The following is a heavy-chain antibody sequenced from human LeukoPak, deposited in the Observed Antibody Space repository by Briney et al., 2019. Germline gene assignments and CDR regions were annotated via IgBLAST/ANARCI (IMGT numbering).Heavy chain of an antibody. CDR1: GCTFSSYA. D-gene: IGHD3-22*01. Sequence: GASVKVSCKASGCTFSSYAISWVRQAPGQGLEWMGGIIPILGIANYAQKFQGRVTITADKSTSTAYMELSSLTSEDTAVYYCTYYYDSSGYYEATDYWGQGTLVTVSS. V-gene: IGHV1-69*10. J-gene: IGHJ4*02. CDR2: IIPILGIA. CDR3: TYYYDSSGYYEATDY.